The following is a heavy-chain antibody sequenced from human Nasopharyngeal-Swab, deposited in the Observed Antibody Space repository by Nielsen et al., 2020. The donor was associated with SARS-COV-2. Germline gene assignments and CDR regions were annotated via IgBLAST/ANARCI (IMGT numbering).Heavy chain of an antibody. CDR1: GYTFTSYG. CDR3: ARGETHRDDYGDYYFDY. V-gene: IGHV1-8*02. J-gene: IGHJ4*02. D-gene: IGHD4-17*01. CDR2: MNPNSGNT. Sequence: ASVKVSCKASGYTFTSYGINWVRQATGQGLEWMGWMNPNSGNTGYAQKFQGRVTMTRNTSISTAYMELSSLRSEDTAVYYCARGETHRDDYGDYYFDYWGQGTLVTVSS.